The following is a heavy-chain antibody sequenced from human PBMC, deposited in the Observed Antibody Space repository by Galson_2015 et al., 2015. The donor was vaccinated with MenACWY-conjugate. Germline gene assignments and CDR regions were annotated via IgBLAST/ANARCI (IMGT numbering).Heavy chain of an antibody. CDR1: GFTFSDYN. CDR2: ISSRSTYT. J-gene: IGHJ4*02. Sequence: SLRLSCAASGFTFSDYNINWVRQAPGKGLEWVSSISSRSTYTYYADSVKGRFTISRDNAKDSLYLQMNSLRAEDTAIYYCARQQNNWNHHFDYWGQGTLVTVSS. D-gene: IGHD1-20*01. V-gene: IGHV3-21*01. CDR3: ARQQNNWNHHFDY.